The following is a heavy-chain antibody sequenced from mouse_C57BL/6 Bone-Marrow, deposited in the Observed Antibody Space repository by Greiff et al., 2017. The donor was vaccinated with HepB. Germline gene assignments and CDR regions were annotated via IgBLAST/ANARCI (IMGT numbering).Heavy chain of an antibody. CDR1: GYTFTSYW. CDR2: IYPGSGST. J-gene: IGHJ4*01. Sequence: QVQLQQPGAELVKPGASVKMSCKASGYTFTSYWITWVKQRPGQVLEWIGDIYPGSGSTNYNEKFKSKATLTVDTSSSTAYMQLSSLTSEDSAVYYCARGLLYYKKSYWGQGTSVTVAS. CDR3: ARGLLYYKKSY. V-gene: IGHV1-55*01. D-gene: IGHD2-1*01.